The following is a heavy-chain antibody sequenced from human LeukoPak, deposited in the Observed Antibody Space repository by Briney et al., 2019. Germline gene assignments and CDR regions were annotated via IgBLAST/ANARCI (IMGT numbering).Heavy chain of an antibody. J-gene: IGHJ4*02. D-gene: IGHD1-26*01. Sequence: ASVKVSCKTSGYTFGRYGISWVRQVPGRGLEWMAWINTYNGNTNYAQEFQGRVTVTTDTSTSTAYMELRSLTSDDTAVHYCARDHYGGTPGYWGQGTLVTVSS. CDR2: INTYNGNT. V-gene: IGHV1-18*01. CDR1: GYTFGRYG. CDR3: ARDHYGGTPGY.